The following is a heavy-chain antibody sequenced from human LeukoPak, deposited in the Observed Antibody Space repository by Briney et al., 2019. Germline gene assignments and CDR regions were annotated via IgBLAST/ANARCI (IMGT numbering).Heavy chain of an antibody. V-gene: IGHV3-48*04. D-gene: IGHD3-16*01. J-gene: IGHJ6*03. Sequence: PGESLRLSCATSGFSFNRRGMNWVRHPPGKGLEWVSYICPRSETIYYAESVKGRFTVSRDDSKDSLYLQMHTLRAEDTAVYYCARIDGPTVFTYYMDLWGKGTTVTVAS. CDR3: ARIDGPTVFTYYMDL. CDR2: ICPRSETI. CDR1: GFSFNRRG.